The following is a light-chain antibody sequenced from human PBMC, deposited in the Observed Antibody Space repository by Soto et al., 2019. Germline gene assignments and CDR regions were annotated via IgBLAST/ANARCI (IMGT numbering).Light chain of an antibody. Sequence: DIQMTQSPSSLSASVGDRVTITCRASQSISSYLNWYQQKPGKAPKPLIYAASSLQSGVASRFSGSGSGTDFTLTISSLQPEDFETYYCQQSYSTPFTFGPGTKVDIK. CDR2: AAS. J-gene: IGKJ3*01. CDR3: QQSYSTPFT. CDR1: QSISSY. V-gene: IGKV1-39*01.